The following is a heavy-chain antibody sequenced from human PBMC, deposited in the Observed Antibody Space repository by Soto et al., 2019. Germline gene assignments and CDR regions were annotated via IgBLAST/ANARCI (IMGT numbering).Heavy chain of an antibody. D-gene: IGHD6-19*01. J-gene: IGHJ4*02. CDR1: GYTFTDYY. V-gene: IGHV1-2*02. Sequence: GXSGEVSCRAAGYTFTDYYLHWVRQAPGQGREWVGWMNPGSGDPDYAQKCQGRVTMTRDTSITTAYMELSTLSSDDTAMYYCTRDSTVAGGSSKSLPNNYWGQGTLVTVSS. CDR2: MNPGSGDP. CDR3: TRDSTVAGGSSKSLPNNY.